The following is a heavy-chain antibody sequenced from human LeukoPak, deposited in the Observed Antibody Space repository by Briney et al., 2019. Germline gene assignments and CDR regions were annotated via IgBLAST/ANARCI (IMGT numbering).Heavy chain of an antibody. CDR2: ISSSGSTI. CDR1: GFPFSDYY. CDR3: ARRIVVVPAAMSGASNYFDY. J-gene: IGHJ4*02. D-gene: IGHD2-2*01. Sequence: GGSLRLYCAASGFPFSDYYMSWIRPAPGEGLEGVSYISSSGSTIYYADSVKGRFTISRDNAKNSLYLQMNSLRAEDTAVYYCARRIVVVPAAMSGASNYFDYWGQGTLVTVSS. V-gene: IGHV3-11*04.